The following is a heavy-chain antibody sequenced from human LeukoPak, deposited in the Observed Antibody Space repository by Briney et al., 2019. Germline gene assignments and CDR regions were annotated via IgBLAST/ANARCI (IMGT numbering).Heavy chain of an antibody. CDR1: GGSVSSGSYY. Sequence: PSETLSLTCPVSGGSVSSGSYYWSWIRQPPGKGLEWIAYIYYSGSTNYNPSLKSRVTISVDTSKNQFSLKLSSVTAADTAVYYCARVAVVRGLMYFDYWGQGTLVTVSS. J-gene: IGHJ4*02. CDR2: IYYSGST. D-gene: IGHD3-10*01. V-gene: IGHV4-61*01. CDR3: ARVAVVRGLMYFDY.